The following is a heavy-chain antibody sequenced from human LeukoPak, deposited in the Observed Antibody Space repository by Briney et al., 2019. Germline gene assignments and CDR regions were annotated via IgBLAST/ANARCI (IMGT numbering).Heavy chain of an antibody. J-gene: IGHJ5*02. CDR1: GGTFSSYA. Sequence: ASVKVSCKASGGTFSSYAISWVRQAPGQGLEWMGGIIPIFGTANYAQKFQGRVTITADESTSTAYMELSSLGSEDTAVYYCARDRCSSTSCYNWFDPWGQGTLVTVSS. CDR3: ARDRCSSTSCYNWFDP. D-gene: IGHD2-2*01. V-gene: IGHV1-69*13. CDR2: IIPIFGTA.